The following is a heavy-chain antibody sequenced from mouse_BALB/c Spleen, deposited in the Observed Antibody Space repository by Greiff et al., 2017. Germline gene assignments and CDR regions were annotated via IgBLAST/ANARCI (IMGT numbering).Heavy chain of an antibody. V-gene: IGHV2-9*02. CDR1: GFSLTSYG. CDR3: ARGHITTVVATFYYAMDY. Sequence: VQLVESGPGLVAPSQSLSITCTVSGFSLTSYGVHWVRQPPGKGLEWLGVIWAGGSTNYNSALMSRLSISKDNSKSQVFLKMNSLQTDDTAMYYCARGHITTVVATFYYAMDYWGQGTSVTVSS. CDR2: IWAGGST. J-gene: IGHJ4*01. D-gene: IGHD1-1*01.